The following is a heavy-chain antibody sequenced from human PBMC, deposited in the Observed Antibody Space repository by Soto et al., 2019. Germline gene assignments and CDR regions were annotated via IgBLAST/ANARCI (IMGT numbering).Heavy chain of an antibody. CDR2: IYYSGTT. V-gene: IGHV4-39*01. D-gene: IGHD3-3*01. CDR1: GGSITNTSYY. CDR3: ASDRLTKYGEGHLYYLDD. J-gene: IGHJ4*02. Sequence: PSETLSLTCTVSGGSITNTSYYWGWIRQPPGKGLEWMGRIYYSGTTYNNPSLKSRVTMSIDTSKNQFSLKLSSVTAADTAVYYCASDRLTKYGEGHLYYLDDLGQGALVTVSS.